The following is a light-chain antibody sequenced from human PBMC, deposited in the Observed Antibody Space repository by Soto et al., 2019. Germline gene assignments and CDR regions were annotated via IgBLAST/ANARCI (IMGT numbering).Light chain of an antibody. CDR1: QSISNR. CDR3: QPYYSYSFT. Sequence: DIQMTQFPSTLSASVGDRVTITCRASQSISNRLAWFQQKSGEAPRILIHKASNLASGVPSRFSGSGSGTEFTLTISSLQPDDFATYYCQPYYSYSFTFGQGTRVKIK. J-gene: IGKJ1*01. CDR2: KAS. V-gene: IGKV1-5*03.